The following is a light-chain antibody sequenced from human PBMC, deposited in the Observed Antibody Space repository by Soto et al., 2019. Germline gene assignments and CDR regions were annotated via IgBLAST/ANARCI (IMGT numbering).Light chain of an antibody. CDR1: SSSIGSNT. J-gene: IGLJ3*02. V-gene: IGLV1-44*01. Sequence: QSVLTQPPLASGTPGQRVTISCSGSSSSIGSNTVNWYQHLPGTAPKLLIYSNNQRPSGVPDRFSGSKSGTSASLAISGLQSEDEADYYCAAWDDSLNGGVFGGGTKLTVL. CDR2: SNN. CDR3: AAWDDSLNGGV.